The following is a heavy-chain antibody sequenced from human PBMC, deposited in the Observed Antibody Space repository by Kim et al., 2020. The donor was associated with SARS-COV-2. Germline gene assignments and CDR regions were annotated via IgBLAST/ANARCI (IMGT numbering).Heavy chain of an antibody. CDR1: GFTFTTTW. V-gene: IGHV3-7*03. J-gene: IGHJ4*02. CDR3: VTSLGVGANSY. Sequence: GGSLRLSCAASGFTFTTTWMTWVRQAPGKGLEWVANVKADGGDKNYVDSVKGRFTISRDNAKNSLYLQMNNLRAEDTAVYYCVTSLGVGANSYWGQGTLVTVSS. CDR2: VKADGGDK. D-gene: IGHD2-15*01.